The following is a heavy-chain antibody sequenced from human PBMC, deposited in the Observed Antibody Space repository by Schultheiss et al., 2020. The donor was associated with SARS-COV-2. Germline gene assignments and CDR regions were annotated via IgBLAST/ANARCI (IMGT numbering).Heavy chain of an antibody. CDR3: AAAPYCGGDCYSDY. CDR2: INPNSGNT. Sequence: ASVKVSCKASGYTFTGYYMHWVRQAPGQGLEWMGRINPNSGNTGYAQKFQGRVTMTRNTSISTAYMELSSLRSEDTAVYYCAAAPYCGGDCYSDYWGQGTLVTVSS. CDR1: GYTFTGYY. J-gene: IGHJ4*02. V-gene: IGHV1-8*02. D-gene: IGHD2-21*02.